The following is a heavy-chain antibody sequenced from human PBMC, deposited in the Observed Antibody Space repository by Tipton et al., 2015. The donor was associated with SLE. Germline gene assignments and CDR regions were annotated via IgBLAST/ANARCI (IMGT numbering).Heavy chain of an antibody. CDR3: ARAGVGGRDQIEY. CDR1: GGSFSGYY. J-gene: IGHJ4*02. Sequence: TLSLTCAVFGGSFSGYYWSWIRQPPGKGLEWIGEINHSGSTNYDPSLKSRVTISVDTSKNQFSLQLNSLTAADTAVYFCARAGVGGRDQIEYWGQGTLVTVSS. V-gene: IGHV4-34*01. D-gene: IGHD1-26*01. CDR2: INHSGST.